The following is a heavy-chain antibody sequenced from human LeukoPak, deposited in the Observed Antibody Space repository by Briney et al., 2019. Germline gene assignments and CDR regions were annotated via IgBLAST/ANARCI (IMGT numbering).Heavy chain of an antibody. CDR1: GFTFISYG. J-gene: IGHJ4*02. V-gene: IGHV3-30*18. D-gene: IGHD5-24*01. Sequence: GGSLRLSCVDSGFTFISYGMHWVRQTPGKGLEWVAVISYDGSNKYYADSVKGRFTISRDNSKNTLYLQMNSLRAEDTAVYYCAKGDGYRAYYFDYWGQGTLVTVSS. CDR2: ISYDGSNK. CDR3: AKGDGYRAYYFDY.